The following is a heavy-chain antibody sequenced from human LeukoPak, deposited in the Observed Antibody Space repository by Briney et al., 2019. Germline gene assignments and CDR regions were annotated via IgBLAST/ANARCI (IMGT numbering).Heavy chain of an antibody. J-gene: IGHJ4*02. Sequence: ASVTVSCTASGYTFTSYGFSWVRQAPGQGLEWMGWISTDNGNTKSAQQLQGRVTMTTDTSTSTAYMELRSLRSDDTAIYYCAREVCTGGSCYFDYWGQGTLVTVSS. CDR2: ISTDNGNT. D-gene: IGHD2-8*02. CDR3: AREVCTGGSCYFDY. CDR1: GYTFTSYG. V-gene: IGHV1-18*01.